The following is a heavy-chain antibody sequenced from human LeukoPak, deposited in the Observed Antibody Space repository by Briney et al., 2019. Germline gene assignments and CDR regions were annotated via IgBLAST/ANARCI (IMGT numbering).Heavy chain of an antibody. V-gene: IGHV4-34*01. CDR2: INHSGST. J-gene: IGHJ4*02. CDR1: GGSFSGYY. Sequence: SETLSLTCAVYGGSFSGYYWSWIRQPPGKGLEWIGEINHSGSTNYNPSLKSRVTISVDTSKNQFSLKLSSVTAADTAVYYCAGARRYYDSSGYYPDYWGQGTLVTVSS. D-gene: IGHD3-22*01. CDR3: AGARRYYDSSGYYPDY.